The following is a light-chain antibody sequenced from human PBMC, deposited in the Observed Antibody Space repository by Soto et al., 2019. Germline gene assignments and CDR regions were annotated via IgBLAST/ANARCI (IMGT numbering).Light chain of an antibody. Sequence: QSALTQPASVSGSPGQSITISCTGTSNDVGGYDYVSWYQHHPGKAPKLMIYEVRNRASGVSNRFSGSKSGNTASLTISGLQAEDESDYYCSSYTSTSLVVFGGGTKVTVL. CDR2: EVR. CDR3: SSYTSTSLVV. J-gene: IGLJ2*01. V-gene: IGLV2-14*01. CDR1: SNDVGGYDY.